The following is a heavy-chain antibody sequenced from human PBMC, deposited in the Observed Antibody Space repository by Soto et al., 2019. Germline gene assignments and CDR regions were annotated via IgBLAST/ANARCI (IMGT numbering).Heavy chain of an antibody. V-gene: IGHV3-21*01. CDR3: ARDKIAVVNYDYYGMDV. D-gene: IGHD6-19*01. CDR1: GFTFSSYS. J-gene: IGHJ6*02. CDR2: ISSSSSYI. Sequence: KLGGSLRLSCAASGFTFSSYSMNWVRQAPGKGLEWVSSISSSSSYIYYADSVKGRFTISRDNAQNSLYLKMNSLRAEDTAVYYCARDKIAVVNYDYYGMDVWGQWTTVTVSS.